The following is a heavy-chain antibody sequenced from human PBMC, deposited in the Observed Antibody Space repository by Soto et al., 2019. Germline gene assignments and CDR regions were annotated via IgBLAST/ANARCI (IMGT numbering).Heavy chain of an antibody. Sequence: SETLSLTCAVYGGSFSGYYWSWIRQPPGKGLEWIGEINHSGSTNYNPSLKSRVTISVDTSKNQFSLKLSSVTADDTAVYYCAKFFVALAFHFDHWGQGALVTVSS. CDR3: AKFFVALAFHFDH. D-gene: IGHD2-15*01. CDR1: GGSFSGYY. J-gene: IGHJ1*01. CDR2: INHSGST. V-gene: IGHV4-34*01.